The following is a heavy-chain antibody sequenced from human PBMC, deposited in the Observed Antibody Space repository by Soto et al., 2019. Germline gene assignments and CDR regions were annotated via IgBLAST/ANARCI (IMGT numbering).Heavy chain of an antibody. Sequence: GGSLRLSCTASGFTFGDYAMSWFRQAPGKGLEWVGFIRSKAYGGTTEYAASVKGRFTISRDDSKSIAYLQMNSLKTEDTAVYYCTRDKLVGGYDILTGYPYYYGMDVWGQGTTVTVSS. V-gene: IGHV3-49*03. CDR3: TRDKLVGGYDILTGYPYYYGMDV. J-gene: IGHJ6*02. D-gene: IGHD3-9*01. CDR2: IRSKAYGGTT. CDR1: GFTFGDYA.